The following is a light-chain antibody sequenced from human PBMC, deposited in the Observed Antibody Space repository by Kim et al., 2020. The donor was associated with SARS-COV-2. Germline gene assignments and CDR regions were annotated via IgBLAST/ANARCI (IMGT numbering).Light chain of an antibody. Sequence: EFVLTQSPDTLSLSPGEKATLSCRATQRVTSNYLAWYQQKSGQAPRLLMYGASTRATGIPDRFSGSGSGTDFTLTINRLEPEDFAVYYCQHYGTSPYTFGQGTKLEI. V-gene: IGKV3-20*01. J-gene: IGKJ2*01. CDR3: QHYGTSPYT. CDR1: QRVTSNY. CDR2: GAS.